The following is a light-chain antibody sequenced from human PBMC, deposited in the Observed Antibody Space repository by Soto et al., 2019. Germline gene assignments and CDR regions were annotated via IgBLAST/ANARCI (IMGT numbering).Light chain of an antibody. CDR2: RAS. Sequence: IQMTQSPATLSVSPGERATLSCRASQTIYSNVAWYQQRPGQAPRLLIYRASSRATGIPARFSGSGSGTEFTLTIGSLQSEDSAVYYCQQYQNLWTFGQGTKVHIK. CDR1: QTIYSN. J-gene: IGKJ1*01. V-gene: IGKV3-15*01. CDR3: QQYQNLWT.